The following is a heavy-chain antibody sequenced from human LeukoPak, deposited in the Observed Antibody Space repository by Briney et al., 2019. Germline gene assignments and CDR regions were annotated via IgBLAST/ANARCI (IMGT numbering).Heavy chain of an antibody. Sequence: GASVTVSCKASGYTFTGYYMHWVRQAPGQGLEWMVWINPNSGGKNYAQKFQGRVTMTRETSISTAYMELSRLRSDDTAVYYCARRRVIAARLNYYFDYWGQGTLVTVSS. CDR3: ARRRVIAARLNYYFDY. V-gene: IGHV1-2*02. CDR1: GYTFTGYY. D-gene: IGHD6-6*01. CDR2: INPNSGGK. J-gene: IGHJ4*02.